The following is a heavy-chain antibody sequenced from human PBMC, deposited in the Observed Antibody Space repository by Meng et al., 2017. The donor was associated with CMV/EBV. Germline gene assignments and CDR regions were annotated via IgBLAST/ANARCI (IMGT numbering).Heavy chain of an antibody. J-gene: IGHJ4*02. D-gene: IGHD6-13*01. CDR1: GGSISSSSYY. CDR3: ARGGIAAAGLH. Sequence: LQLQESGPGLVKPSETLSLTCTVSGGSISSSSYYWGWIRQPPGEGLEWIGSIYYSGSTYYNPSLKSRVTISVDTSKNQFSLKLSSVTAADTAVYYCARGGIAAAGLHWGQGTLVTVSS. V-gene: IGHV4-39*07. CDR2: IYYSGST.